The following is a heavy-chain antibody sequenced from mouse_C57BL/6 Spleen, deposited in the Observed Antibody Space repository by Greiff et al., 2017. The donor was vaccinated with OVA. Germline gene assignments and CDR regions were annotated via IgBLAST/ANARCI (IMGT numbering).Heavy chain of an antibody. D-gene: IGHD4-1*01. J-gene: IGHJ3*01. CDR2: INPYNGGT. Sequence: VQLQQSGPVLVKPGASVKMSCKASGYTFTDYYMNWVKQSHGKSLEWIGVINPYNGGTSYNQKFKGKATLTVDKSSSTAYMELNSLTSEDSAVYYCARRDWDVFAYWGQGTLVTVSA. CDR1: GYTFTDYY. CDR3: ARRDWDVFAY. V-gene: IGHV1-19*01.